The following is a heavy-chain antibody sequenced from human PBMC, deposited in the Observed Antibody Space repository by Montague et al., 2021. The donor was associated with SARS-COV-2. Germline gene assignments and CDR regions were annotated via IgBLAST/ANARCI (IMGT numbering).Heavy chain of an antibody. V-gene: IGHV4-39*01. J-gene: IGHJ6*02. CDR2: IYYSGST. Sequence: SETLSLTCTVSGGSISSSSYYWGWIRQPPGKGLEWIGSIYYSGSTYYNPSLKSRVTISIDTSKNQFSLKLSSVTAADTAVYYCARLGIMLTGYYNGIDLWGQGTRVTVSS. D-gene: IGHD3-9*01. CDR3: ARLGIMLTGYYNGIDL. CDR1: GGSISSSSYY.